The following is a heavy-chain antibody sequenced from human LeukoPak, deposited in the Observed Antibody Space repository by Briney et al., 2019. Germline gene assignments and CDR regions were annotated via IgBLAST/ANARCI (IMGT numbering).Heavy chain of an antibody. CDR1: GFTLSSYA. Sequence: GGSLRLSCAASGFTLSSYAMSWVRQAPGKGLEWVSLISGNAGSTYYADSVKGRFTVSRDNAKKALYLQMNSLGAEDTAVYYCAVKGGYNDWDAPFDYWGQGTLVTVSS. J-gene: IGHJ4*02. V-gene: IGHV3-23*01. CDR3: AVKGGYNDWDAPFDY. D-gene: IGHD5-12*01. CDR2: ISGNAGST.